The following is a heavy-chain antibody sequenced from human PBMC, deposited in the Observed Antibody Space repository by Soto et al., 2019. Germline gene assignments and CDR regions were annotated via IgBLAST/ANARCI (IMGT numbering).Heavy chain of an antibody. Sequence: PSETLSLTCAVSGGSISSSNWWSWVRQPPGKGLEWIGEIYHSGSTNYNPSLKSRATISVDKSKNQFSLKLSSVTAADTAVYYCARAGMTITMIVVALDYWGQGTLVTVSS. CDR3: ARAGMTITMIVVALDY. CDR1: GGSISSSNW. CDR2: IYHSGST. J-gene: IGHJ4*02. D-gene: IGHD3-22*01. V-gene: IGHV4-4*02.